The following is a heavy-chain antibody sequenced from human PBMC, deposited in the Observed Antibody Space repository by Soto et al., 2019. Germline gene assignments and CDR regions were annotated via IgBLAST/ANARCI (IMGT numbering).Heavy chain of an antibody. D-gene: IGHD5-18*01. CDR3: AKERGSSYAGD. CDR2: ISGSGAKT. CDR1: GFTFSSDD. Sequence: EVQLLELGGGLVQPGGSLRLSCVASGFTFSSDDMSWVRQAPGKGLEWVSAISGSGAKTYYADSVKGRFTISRDNSKKTLYLQMNSLRAEDTAVYYCAKERGSSYAGDWGQGTLVTVSS. V-gene: IGHV3-23*01. J-gene: IGHJ4*02.